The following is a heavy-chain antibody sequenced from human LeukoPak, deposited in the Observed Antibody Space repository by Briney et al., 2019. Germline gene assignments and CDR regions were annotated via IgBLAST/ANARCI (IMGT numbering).Heavy chain of an antibody. CDR1: GGSISSGDYY. CDR3: ARHRSGRRYYDILTGYNRVSMNYYYGMDV. V-gene: IGHV4-61*08. CDR2: IYYSGST. Sequence: SETLSLTCTVSGGSISSGDYYWSWIRQPPGKGLEWIGYIYYSGSTNYNPSLKSRVTISVDTSKNQFSLKLSSVTAADTAVYYCARHRSGRRYYDILTGYNRVSMNYYYGMDVWGQGTTVTVSS. D-gene: IGHD3-9*01. J-gene: IGHJ6*02.